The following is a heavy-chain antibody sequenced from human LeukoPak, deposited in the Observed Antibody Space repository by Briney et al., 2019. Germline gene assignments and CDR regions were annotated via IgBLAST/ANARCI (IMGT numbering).Heavy chain of an antibody. J-gene: IGHJ3*01. V-gene: IGHV1-18*01. Sequence: ASVKVSCKASGYTFTSYGISWVRQAPGQGLEWTGWISAYNGNTNYAQKPQGRVTMTTDTSTSTAYMELRSLRSDDTAVYYCARDTLNTVTISGDAFDVWGQGTMVTVSS. CDR3: ARDTLNTVTISGDAFDV. CDR2: ISAYNGNT. D-gene: IGHD4-17*01. CDR1: GYTFTSYG.